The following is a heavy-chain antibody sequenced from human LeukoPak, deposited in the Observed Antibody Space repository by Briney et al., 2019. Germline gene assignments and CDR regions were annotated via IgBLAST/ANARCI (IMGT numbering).Heavy chain of an antibody. J-gene: IGHJ4*02. CDR1: GYTFTSYG. CDR3: ARDKTTDYGDEVGLDY. Sequence: ASVKVSCMASGYTFTSYGISWVRQAPGQGLEWMARISAYNGNTNYAQKLQGRVTMTTDTSTSTAYMELRSLRSDDTAVYYCARDKTTDYGDEVGLDYWGQGTLVTVSS. D-gene: IGHD4-17*01. CDR2: ISAYNGNT. V-gene: IGHV1-18*01.